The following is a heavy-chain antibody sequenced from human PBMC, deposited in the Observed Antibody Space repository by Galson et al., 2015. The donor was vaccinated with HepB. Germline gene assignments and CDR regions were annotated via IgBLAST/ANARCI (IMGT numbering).Heavy chain of an antibody. CDR2: MTGSGEST. J-gene: IGHJ3*02. CDR3: AKDRHSGSYYGGGAFDI. CDR1: GFAFSDYS. Sequence: SLRLSCAASGFAFSDYSMTWVRQVPGKGLEWVSGMTGSGESTYYADSVKGRFTISRDNSKNTQYLQMNTLRVDDTAVYYCAKDRHSGSYYGGGAFDIWGQGTMVTVSS. D-gene: IGHD1-26*01. V-gene: IGHV3-23*01.